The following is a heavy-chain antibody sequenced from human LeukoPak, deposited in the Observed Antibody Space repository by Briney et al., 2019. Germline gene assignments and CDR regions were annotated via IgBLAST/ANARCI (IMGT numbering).Heavy chain of an antibody. J-gene: IGHJ6*02. CDR2: ISAYNGNT. CDR1: GYTFTSYG. Sequence: ASVKVSCKASGYTFTSYGISWVRQAPGQGLEWMGWISAYNGNTNYAQKLQGRVTMTTDTSTSTAYMELRSLRSDDTAVYYCAKDVVVVAATGLAGMDVWGQGTTVTVSS. CDR3: AKDVVVVAATGLAGMDV. D-gene: IGHD2-15*01. V-gene: IGHV1-18*01.